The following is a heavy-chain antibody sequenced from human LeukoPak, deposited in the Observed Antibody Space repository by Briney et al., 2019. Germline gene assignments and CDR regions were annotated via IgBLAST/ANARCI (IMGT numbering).Heavy chain of an antibody. Sequence: ASVKVSCKASGYTFTSYHIDWVRQALGQGPEWMGWMNAESGHTGYAQNLEGRVTMTRDTSTNTAYMELRSLRSEDTAVYFCARGMFDNSGHYYYFYYALDVWGQGTTVTVSS. CDR1: GYTFTSYH. D-gene: IGHD3-22*01. CDR3: ARGMFDNSGHYYYFYYALDV. J-gene: IGHJ6*02. CDR2: MNAESGHT. V-gene: IGHV1-8*01.